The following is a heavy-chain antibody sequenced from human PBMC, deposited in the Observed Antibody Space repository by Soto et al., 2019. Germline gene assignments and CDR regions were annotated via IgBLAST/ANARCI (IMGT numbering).Heavy chain of an antibody. Sequence: KPSETLSLTCGVSGGSLSGATYSWNWIRQPPGKGLEWIGYILPSGTTYYNPSLKSRVTISIDVSKNQFSLSLRSLTAADTAVYYCARSREFDYWSQGTLVTVSS. V-gene: IGHV4-30-2*01. CDR3: ARSREFDY. CDR2: ILPSGTT. J-gene: IGHJ4*02. CDR1: GGSLSGATYS.